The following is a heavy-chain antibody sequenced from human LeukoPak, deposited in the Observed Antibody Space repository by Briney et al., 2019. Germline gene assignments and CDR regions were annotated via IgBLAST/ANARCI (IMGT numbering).Heavy chain of an antibody. D-gene: IGHD3-22*01. J-gene: IGHJ4*02. CDR3: ARGYYDSSGYWLSYFDY. V-gene: IGHV4-59*01. Sequence: PSETLSLTCTVSGGSISSYYWSWIRQPPGKGLEWIGYIYYSGSTNYNPSLKSRVTISVDTSKNQFSLKLNSVTAADTAVYYCARGYYDSSGYWLSYFDYWGQGTLVTVSS. CDR2: IYYSGST. CDR1: GGSISSYY.